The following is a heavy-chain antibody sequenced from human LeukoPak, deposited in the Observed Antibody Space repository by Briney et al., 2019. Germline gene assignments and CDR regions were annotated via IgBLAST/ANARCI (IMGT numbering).Heavy chain of an antibody. D-gene: IGHD3-3*01. CDR2: ISYDGSNK. Sequence: GGSLRLSCAASGFTFSSYGMHWVRQAPGKGLEWVAVISYDGSNKYYADSVKGRFTISRDNSKNTLYLQMNSLRAEDTAVYYCAKDLSGGYDFWSGYLRNSGFDYWGQGTLVTVSS. CDR1: GFTFSSYG. V-gene: IGHV3-30*18. J-gene: IGHJ4*02. CDR3: AKDLSGGYDFWSGYLRNSGFDY.